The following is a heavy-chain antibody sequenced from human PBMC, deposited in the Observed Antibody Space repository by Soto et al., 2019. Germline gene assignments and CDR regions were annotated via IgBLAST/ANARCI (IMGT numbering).Heavy chain of an antibody. CDR2: IYYSGST. J-gene: IGHJ4*02. CDR1: GGSISSYY. Sequence: QVQLQESGPGLVKPSETLSLTCTVSGGSISSYYWSWIRQPPGKGLEWIGYIYYSGSTNYTPSLKSRLTISVDTSTNQFSLKLSSVTAADTAVYYCARSDHYYYDSSGYWDYWGQGTLVTVSS. CDR3: ARSDHYYYDSSGYWDY. D-gene: IGHD3-22*01. V-gene: IGHV4-59*08.